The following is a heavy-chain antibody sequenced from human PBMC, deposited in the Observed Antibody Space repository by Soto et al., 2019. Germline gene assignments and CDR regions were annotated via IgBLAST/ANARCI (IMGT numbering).Heavy chain of an antibody. Sequence: GGSLRLSCAASGLSVSSRFMSWVRQAPGKGLEWVSFLYSDGTTYYADFVKGRFTISRDNSKNTLFLQMNSLRAEDTGIYYCASRPGVVPPPQVYPLDYWGQGTLVTVSS. CDR3: ASRPGVVPPPQVYPLDY. CDR2: LYSDGTT. D-gene: IGHD2-15*01. V-gene: IGHV3-66*01. J-gene: IGHJ4*02. CDR1: GLSVSSRF.